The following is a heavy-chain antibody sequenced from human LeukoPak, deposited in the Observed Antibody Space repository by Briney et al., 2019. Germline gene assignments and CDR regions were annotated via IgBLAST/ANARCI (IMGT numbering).Heavy chain of an antibody. V-gene: IGHV3-21*01. CDR1: GFTFSSYS. D-gene: IGHD3-3*01. CDR2: IRGDSTET. Sequence: KPGGSLRLSCEGSGFTFSSYSMVWVRQAPGKGLEWVSSIRGDSTETRHADSLMGRFTISRDNAKKSLYLQMNSLRAEDTAVYYCARGHFGVVLDYWGKGTLVTVSS. CDR3: ARGHFGVVLDY. J-gene: IGHJ4*02.